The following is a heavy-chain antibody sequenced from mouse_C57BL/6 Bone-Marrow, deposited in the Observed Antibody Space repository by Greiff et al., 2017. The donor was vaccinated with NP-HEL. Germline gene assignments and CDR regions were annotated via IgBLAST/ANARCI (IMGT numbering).Heavy chain of an antibody. CDR2: IYPSSCYT. Sequence: VQLQQSGAELAKPGASVKLSCKASGYTFTSYWMHWVKQRPGQGLEWIGYIYPSSCYTKYYQKFKDKATFTADKSSRTAYMQRSSRTYEDTAVYYCARAKTTWCLYYFDYWGQGTTLTVSS. CDR3: ARAKTTWCLYYFDY. CDR1: GYTFTSYW. D-gene: IGHD5-5*01. V-gene: IGHV1-7*01. J-gene: IGHJ2*01.